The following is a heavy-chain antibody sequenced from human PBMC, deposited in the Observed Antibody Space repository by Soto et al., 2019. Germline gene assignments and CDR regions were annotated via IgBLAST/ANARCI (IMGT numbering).Heavy chain of an antibody. J-gene: IGHJ4*02. CDR1: GGSLSCYY. CDR3: AREFYYDSSGIGFDS. D-gene: IGHD3-22*01. CDR2: FYSSGSP. Sequence: TSETLSLTCTVSGGSLSCYYLSWIRQPPGKGLEWIGDFYSSGSPHHNPSLKNRVSISEDRSKNEFSLKLSSVTAADTAIYYCAREFYYDSSGIGFDSWGQGTLVTVSS. V-gene: IGHV4-59*01.